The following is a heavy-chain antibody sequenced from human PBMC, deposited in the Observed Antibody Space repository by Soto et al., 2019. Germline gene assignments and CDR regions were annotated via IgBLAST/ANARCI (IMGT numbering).Heavy chain of an antibody. CDR3: ARDQGSYYYYGMDV. J-gene: IGHJ6*02. CDR1: GGSISSDY. Sequence: QVQLQESGPGLVKPSETLSLTCTVSGGSISSDYWSWFRPPAGQGLEWIGRLYPSGSTNYNPSLKSRVTMSVDTSKNPCSLKLSSVTAADTAVYYCARDQGSYYYYGMDVWGQGTTVTVSS. V-gene: IGHV4-4*07. D-gene: IGHD2-15*01. CDR2: LYPSGST.